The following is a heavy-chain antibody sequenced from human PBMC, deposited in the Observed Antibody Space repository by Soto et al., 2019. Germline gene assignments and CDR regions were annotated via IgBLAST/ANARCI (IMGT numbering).Heavy chain of an antibody. J-gene: IGHJ4*02. CDR1: GFIFSNYW. Sequence: GGSLRLSCAASGFIFSNYWMSWVRQAPGKGLEWVANIKQGGSEKYYVDSVKGRFTISRDNAKNSLYLQMNSLRAEDTAVYYCSRGWDLDYWGQGTQVTVSS. CDR2: IKQGGSEK. V-gene: IGHV3-7*02. CDR3: SRGWDLDY. D-gene: IGHD6-19*01.